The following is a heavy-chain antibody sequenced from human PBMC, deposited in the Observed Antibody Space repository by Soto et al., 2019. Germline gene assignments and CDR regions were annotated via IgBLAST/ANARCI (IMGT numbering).Heavy chain of an antibody. CDR1: GFTFSSYA. CDR2: ISDSGGST. V-gene: IGHV3-23*01. D-gene: IGHD3-22*01. CDR3: ARAYYDSSGYLVAYYFDY. Sequence: LRLSCAVSGFTFSSYAMSWVRQAPGKGLEWVSGISDSGGSTYYADSVKGRFTISRDNSKNTLYLQMNRLRAEDTAVYYCARAYYDSSGYLVAYYFDYWGQGTLVTVSS. J-gene: IGHJ4*02.